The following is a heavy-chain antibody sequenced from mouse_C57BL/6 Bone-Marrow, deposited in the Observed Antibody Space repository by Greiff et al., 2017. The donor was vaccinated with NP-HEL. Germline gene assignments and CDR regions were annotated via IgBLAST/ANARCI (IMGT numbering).Heavy chain of an antibody. CDR1: GYTFTSYT. Sequence: QVQLKQSGAELARPGASVKMSCEASGYTFTSYTMHWVKQRPGQGLEWIGYINPSSGYTKYNQKFKDKATLTADKSSSTAYMQLSSLTSEDSAVYYCAWYGTSYFNVWGTGTTVTVSS. J-gene: IGHJ1*03. CDR2: INPSSGYT. V-gene: IGHV1-4*01. CDR3: AWYGTSYFNV. D-gene: IGHD1-1*01.